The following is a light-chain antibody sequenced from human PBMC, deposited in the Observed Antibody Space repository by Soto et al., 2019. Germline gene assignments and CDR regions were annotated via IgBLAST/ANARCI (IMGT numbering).Light chain of an antibody. CDR1: QDINIY. J-gene: IGKJ4*01. CDR3: QKYDDAPLT. V-gene: IGKV1-27*01. Sequence: DIQMTQSPSSLSASVGDRVTTTCRAGQDINIYLAWYQQKPGKVPKLLISAASTLQSGVPSRFSGSGSGTDFTLTISSLQPEDVATYYCQKYDDAPLTFGGGTKVEIK. CDR2: AAS.